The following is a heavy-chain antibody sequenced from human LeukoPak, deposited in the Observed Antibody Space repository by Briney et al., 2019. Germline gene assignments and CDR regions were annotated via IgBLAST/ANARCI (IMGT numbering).Heavy chain of an antibody. Sequence: SETLSLTCTVSGGSISSGSYYWSWIRQPAGKGLEWIGRIYTSGSTNYNPSLKSRVTISVDTSKNQFSLKLSSVTAADTAVYYCAREGRYFDWLTPHYYMDVWGKGTTVTISS. V-gene: IGHV4-61*02. CDR3: AREGRYFDWLTPHYYMDV. CDR2: IYTSGST. CDR1: GGSISSGSYY. J-gene: IGHJ6*03. D-gene: IGHD3-9*01.